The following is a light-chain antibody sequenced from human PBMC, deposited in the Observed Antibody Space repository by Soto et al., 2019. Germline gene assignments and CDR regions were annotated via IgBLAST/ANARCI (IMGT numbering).Light chain of an antibody. Sequence: DIVLTQSPGTLSLSPGERATLSCRASQSVPTDYLAWYQQKPGQAPRLLLYGASNRATGIPDRFSGSGSGTDFTLIISRLELEDFAVYACQQYGSSPYTFGQGTKVEIK. V-gene: IGKV3-20*01. CDR3: QQYGSSPYT. CDR2: GAS. J-gene: IGKJ2*01. CDR1: QSVPTDY.